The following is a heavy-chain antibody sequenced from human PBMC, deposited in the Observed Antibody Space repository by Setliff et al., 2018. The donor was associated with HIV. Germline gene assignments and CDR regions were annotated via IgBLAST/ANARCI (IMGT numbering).Heavy chain of an antibody. V-gene: IGHV3-53*01. CDR3: ARDSPLSHFDY. J-gene: IGHJ4*02. CDR1: GFTVSRFY. Sequence: GGSLRLSCAASGFTVSRFYMSWVRQAPGKGLEWVSVIYSDGSSYYADSVGGRFTISRDNYKNTLYLQMNSLRPEDTAVYYCARDSPLSHFDYWGQGILVTVSS. CDR2: IYSDGSS.